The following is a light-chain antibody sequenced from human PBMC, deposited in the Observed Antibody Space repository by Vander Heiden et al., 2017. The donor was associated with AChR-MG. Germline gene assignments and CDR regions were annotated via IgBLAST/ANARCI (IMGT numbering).Light chain of an antibody. CDR1: SANTGDGYA. Sequence: QPVLTQPHSVSGAPGHRLTISCTWSSANTGDGYAVPWYQQLPATAPNLLLYGHNNLPSGDPDRFSGSKSGTPASLVITGLQAEDEADYYCQSYDTSLTGPVFGGGTKLTVL. CDR2: GHN. J-gene: IGLJ3*02. V-gene: IGLV1-40*01. CDR3: QSYDTSLTGPV.